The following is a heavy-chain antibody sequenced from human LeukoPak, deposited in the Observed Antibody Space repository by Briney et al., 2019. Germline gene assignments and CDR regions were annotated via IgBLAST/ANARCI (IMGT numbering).Heavy chain of an antibody. CDR1: GYTFTSYY. D-gene: IGHD3-10*01. CDR3: AGTRYYGSGSYYLDY. Sequence: ASVKVSCKASGYTFTSYYMHWVRQAPGQGLERMGIINPSGGSTSYAQKFQGRVTMTRDTSTSTVYMELSSLRSEDTAVYYCAGTRYYGSGSYYLDYWGQGTLVTVSS. J-gene: IGHJ4*02. CDR2: INPSGGST. V-gene: IGHV1-46*01.